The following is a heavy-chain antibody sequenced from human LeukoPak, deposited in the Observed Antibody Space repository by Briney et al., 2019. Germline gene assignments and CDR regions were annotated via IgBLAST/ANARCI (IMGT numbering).Heavy chain of an antibody. D-gene: IGHD2-21*02. J-gene: IGHJ4*02. CDR2: ISAYNGNT. CDR3: ARDDGAYCGGDCYPDY. Sequence: GASVKVSCKTSGYTFTSYGISRVRQAPGQGLEWMGWISAYNGNTNYAQKLQGRVTMTTDTSTSTAYMALRSLRSDDTAVYYCARDDGAYCGGDCYPDYWGQGTLVTVSS. CDR1: GYTFTSYG. V-gene: IGHV1-18*01.